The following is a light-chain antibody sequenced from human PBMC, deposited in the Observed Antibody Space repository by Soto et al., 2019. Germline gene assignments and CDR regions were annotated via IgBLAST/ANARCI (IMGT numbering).Light chain of an antibody. CDR2: HVS. CDR3: SSHTSGGSVI. V-gene: IGLV2-14*01. Sequence: QSALTQPASVSGSPGQSITISCTATTSDVGDYNYVSWYQQYPGKAPKPIIYHVSNRPSGVSNRFSGSKSGDTASLTISGLQAEDEADYYSSSHTSGGSVIFGGGTKLTVL. J-gene: IGLJ2*01. CDR1: TSDVGDYNY.